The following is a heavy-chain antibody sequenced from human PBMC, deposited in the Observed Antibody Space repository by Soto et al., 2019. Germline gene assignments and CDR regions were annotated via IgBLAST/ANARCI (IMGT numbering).Heavy chain of an antibody. D-gene: IGHD3-16*01. V-gene: IGHV4-38-2*02. Sequence: PSETLSLACSVSTYSIGSGFFWGWIRQPPGKGLEWIGSIFHTGDTYYNPSLKSRITMSVDTSRNQFSLKLTSLTAADTAVYYCARDTNSLDPWGQGTLVTVSS. J-gene: IGHJ5*02. CDR2: IFHTGDT. CDR3: ARDTNSLDP. CDR1: TYSIGSGFF.